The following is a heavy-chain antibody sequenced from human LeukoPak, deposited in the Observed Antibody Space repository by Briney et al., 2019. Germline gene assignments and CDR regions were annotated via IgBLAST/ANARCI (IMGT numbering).Heavy chain of an antibody. D-gene: IGHD3-10*01. J-gene: IGHJ4*02. CDR1: GFTFSSYA. V-gene: IGHV3-30-3*01. CDR2: VSYDGSNK. Sequence: GRSLRLSCAASGFTFSSYAMHWVRQAPGKGLEWVAVVSYDGSNKYYADSVKGRFTISRDNSKNTLYLQMNSLRAEDTAVYYCARDIWFGELFPLDYWGQGTLVTVSS. CDR3: ARDIWFGELFPLDY.